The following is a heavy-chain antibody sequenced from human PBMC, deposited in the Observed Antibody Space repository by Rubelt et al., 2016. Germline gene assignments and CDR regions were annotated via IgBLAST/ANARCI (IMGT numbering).Heavy chain of an antibody. CDR2: ISSSSSYI. V-gene: IGHV3-21*01. D-gene: IGHD1-1*01. J-gene: IGHJ4*02. CDR1: GFTFSSYA. Sequence: VQLVESGGGVVQPGRSLRLSCAASGFTFSSYAMHWVRQAPGKGLEWVSSISSSSSYIYYADSVKGRFTISRDNAKNSLYLQMNSLRAEDTAVYYCARDQGTSDYWGQGTLVTVSS. CDR3: ARDQGTSDY.